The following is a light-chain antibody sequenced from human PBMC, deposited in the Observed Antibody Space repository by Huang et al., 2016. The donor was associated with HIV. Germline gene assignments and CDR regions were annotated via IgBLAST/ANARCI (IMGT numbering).Light chain of an antibody. V-gene: IGKV1-39*01. J-gene: IGKJ1*01. CDR3: QQSYSTPPWT. CDR2: AAS. Sequence: DIQMTQSPSSLSASVGDRVTITCRASQSISSYLNWYQQKPGKAPKLLIYAASSLQSGVPSRFSGSGSGTDFTLTISSLQPEDFATYYCQQSYSTPPWTFGQGTKLDIK. CDR1: QSISSY.